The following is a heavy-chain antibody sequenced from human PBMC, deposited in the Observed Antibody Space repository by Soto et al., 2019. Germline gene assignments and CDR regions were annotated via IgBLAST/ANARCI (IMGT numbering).Heavy chain of an antibody. V-gene: IGHV3-23*01. CDR1: GFSFNTYA. J-gene: IGHJ6*02. D-gene: IGHD2-15*01. CDR3: AKTMGDCSGGSCYGAYSMDV. CDR2: VSASGGST. Sequence: VQLLESGGGLVQPGGSLRLSCAASGFSFNTYAMSWVRQARGKGPEWVSTVSASGGSTYSADSVKGRFTLSRDNSKNTVHLQMNSLSAEDTAVYYCAKTMGDCSGGSCYGAYSMDVWGQGITVTVSS.